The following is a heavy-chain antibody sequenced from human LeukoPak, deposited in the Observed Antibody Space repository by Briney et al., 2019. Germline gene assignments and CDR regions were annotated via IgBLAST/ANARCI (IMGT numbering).Heavy chain of an antibody. CDR2: INADGSEK. D-gene: IGHD2-15*01. J-gene: IGHJ4*02. Sequence: GGSLRLSCAASGFTLSSYWMTWVRQAPGKGLEWVANINADGSEKYFVDSVKGRFTISRDNARNSLYLQMNSLRADDTAVYYCARARLSFTRGIGANYFDYWGQGTPVTVSS. CDR1: GFTLSSYW. V-gene: IGHV3-7*01. CDR3: ARARLSFTRGIGANYFDY.